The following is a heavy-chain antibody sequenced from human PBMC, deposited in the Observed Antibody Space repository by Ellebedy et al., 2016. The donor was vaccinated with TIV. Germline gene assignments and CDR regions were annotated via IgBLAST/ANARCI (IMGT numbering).Heavy chain of an antibody. CDR1: GFSFSNYA. D-gene: IGHD3-22*01. Sequence: PGGSLRLSCATSGFSFSNYAMSWVRQAPGKGLEWVSGISGSGGSTYYADSVKGRFTISRDNSKNRLYLQMNSLRAEDTAVYYCASGYDSSGYYYRIDYWGQGTLVTVSS. CDR2: ISGSGGST. V-gene: IGHV3-23*01. J-gene: IGHJ4*02. CDR3: ASGYDSSGYYYRIDY.